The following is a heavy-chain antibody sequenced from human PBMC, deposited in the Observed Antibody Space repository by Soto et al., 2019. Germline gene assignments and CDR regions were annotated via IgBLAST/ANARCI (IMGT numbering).Heavy chain of an antibody. Sequence: SETLSLTCTVSGGSISSGDYYWSWIRQPPGKGLEWIGYIYYSGSTYYNPSLKSRVTISVDTSKNQFSLKLSSVTAADTAVYYCARGPREPDYYDSSGQTPNDAFDIWGQGTMVPVSS. CDR2: IYYSGST. CDR3: ARGPREPDYYDSSGQTPNDAFDI. J-gene: IGHJ3*02. V-gene: IGHV4-30-4*01. D-gene: IGHD3-22*01. CDR1: GGSISSGDYY.